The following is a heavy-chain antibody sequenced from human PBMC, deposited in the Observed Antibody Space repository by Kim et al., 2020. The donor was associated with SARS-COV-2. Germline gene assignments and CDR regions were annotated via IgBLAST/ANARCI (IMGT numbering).Heavy chain of an antibody. V-gene: IGHV1-46*01. D-gene: IGHD4-17*01. CDR3: ARDGDDYGDPIDY. Sequence: YAQKFQGRVTMTRDTSTSTVYMELSSLRSEDTAVYYCARDGDDYGDPIDYWGQGTLVTVSS. J-gene: IGHJ4*02.